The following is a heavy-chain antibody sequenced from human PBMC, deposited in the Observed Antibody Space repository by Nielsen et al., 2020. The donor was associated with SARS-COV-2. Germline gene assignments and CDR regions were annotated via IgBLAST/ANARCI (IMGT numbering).Heavy chain of an antibody. Sequence: GESLKISCAASGFTFSSYWMHWVRQAPGKGLVWVSRINSDGSSTSYADSVKGRFTISRDNAKNTLYLQMNSLRAEDTAVYYCARDLTPFVAVAYDAFDIWGQGTMVTVSS. CDR2: INSDGSST. CDR1: GFTFSSYW. V-gene: IGHV3-74*01. J-gene: IGHJ3*02. D-gene: IGHD6-19*01. CDR3: ARDLTPFVAVAYDAFDI.